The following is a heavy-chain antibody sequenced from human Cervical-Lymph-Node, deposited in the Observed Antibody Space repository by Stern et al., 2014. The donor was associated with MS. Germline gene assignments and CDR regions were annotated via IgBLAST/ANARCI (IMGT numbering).Heavy chain of an antibody. D-gene: IGHD6-6*01. V-gene: IGHV3-66*01. CDR3: TIEMAARRFDP. CDR2: MYSSNNV. Sequence: EVQLLESGGGLVQPGGSLRLSCTASGVSVSASYMTWVRQAPGKGLEWVALMYSSNNVNYGDSVKGRFTIARDRSKNTVHLQMNNLRVEDTGVYYCTIEMAARRFDPWGQGTLVAVSS. J-gene: IGHJ5*02. CDR1: GVSVSASY.